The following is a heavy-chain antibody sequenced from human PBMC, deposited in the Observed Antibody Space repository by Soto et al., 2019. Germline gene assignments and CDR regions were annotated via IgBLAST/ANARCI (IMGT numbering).Heavy chain of an antibody. CDR2: ISLYSDGT. D-gene: IGHD2-2*01. V-gene: IGHV1-18*01. CDR3: ARVVPGAEAWFGP. CDR1: GYTFSNYG. J-gene: IGHJ5*02. Sequence: ASVKVSCKTSGYTFSNYGITWVRQAPGQPLEWLGWISLYSDGTNYAQKFQGRVSMTTDTSTSTAYMELRSLRSDDTAVYYCARVVPGAEAWFGPWGQGTLVTVSS.